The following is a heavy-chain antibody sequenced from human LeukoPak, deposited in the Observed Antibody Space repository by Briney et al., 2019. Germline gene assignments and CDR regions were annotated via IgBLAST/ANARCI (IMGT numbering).Heavy chain of an antibody. Sequence: GGSLRLSCVASDFTFSRYTMNWVRQAPGKGLEWVSSIAGSSSYIWNADSVKGRFTISRDNAKNSLHLQMNSLRVEDTAVYYCATSTVHPYYFDYWGQGTLVTASS. CDR2: IAGSSSYI. J-gene: IGHJ4*02. CDR1: DFTFSRYT. CDR3: ATSTVHPYYFDY. D-gene: IGHD4-17*01. V-gene: IGHV3-21*01.